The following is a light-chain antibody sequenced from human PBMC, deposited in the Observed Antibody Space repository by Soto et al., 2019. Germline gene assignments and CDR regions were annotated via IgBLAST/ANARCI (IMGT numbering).Light chain of an antibody. CDR3: QQSYSTLGLT. CDR2: AAS. J-gene: IGKJ4*01. Sequence: DIQMTQSPSSLSASVGDRVTITCRASQSITSYLNWYQQKPGKAPRLLIYAASSLQSGVPSRFXGSGSGTDFTLTISSPQPEDFATYYCQQSYSTLGLTFGGGTKVEIK. CDR1: QSITSY. V-gene: IGKV1-39*01.